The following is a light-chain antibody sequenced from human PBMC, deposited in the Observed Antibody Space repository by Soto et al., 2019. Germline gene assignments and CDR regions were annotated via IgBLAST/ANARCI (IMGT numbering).Light chain of an antibody. CDR2: EVS. CDR1: SSDVGGYNY. CDR3: SSYAGSNIVV. Sequence: QSALTQPPSASRSPGQSVTISCTGTSSDVGGYNYVSWYQQHPGKAPKLMIYEVSKRPSGVPDRFSGSKSGNTASLTVSGLQAEDESDYYCSSYAGSNIVVFGGGTQLTVL. J-gene: IGLJ2*01. V-gene: IGLV2-8*02.